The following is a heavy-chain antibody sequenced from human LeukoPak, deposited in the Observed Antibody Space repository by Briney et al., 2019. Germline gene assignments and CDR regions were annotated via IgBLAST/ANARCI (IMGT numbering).Heavy chain of an antibody. CDR1: GGSISSSSYY. CDR3: ARMGRAAAAGPKFDY. D-gene: IGHD6-13*01. V-gene: IGHV4-39*07. CDR2: IYYSGST. Sequence: PSETLSLTYTVSGGSISSSSYYWGWIRQPPGKGLEWIGSIYYSGSTYYNPSPKSRVTISVDTSKNQFSLKLSSVTAADTAVYYCARMGRAAAAGPKFDYWGQGTLVTVSS. J-gene: IGHJ4*02.